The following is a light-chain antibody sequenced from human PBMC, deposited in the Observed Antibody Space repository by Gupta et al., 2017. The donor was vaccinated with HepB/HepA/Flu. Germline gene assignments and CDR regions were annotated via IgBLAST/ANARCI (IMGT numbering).Light chain of an antibody. Sequence: VLTQSPRTLSLSPGERVTLSCRDRQSVSISYLAWYHQKPGQSPRLLIYCASSRAPGIQERFSGSGSGTDYSLPISSLEPADFSVSYCHQYDNSPQTFGQGTKVEIK. J-gene: IGKJ1*01. CDR3: HQYDNSPQT. V-gene: IGKV3-20*01. CDR1: QSVSISY. CDR2: CAS.